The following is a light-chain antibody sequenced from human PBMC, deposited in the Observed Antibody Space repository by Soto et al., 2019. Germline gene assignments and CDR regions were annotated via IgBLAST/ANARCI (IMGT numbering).Light chain of an antibody. CDR3: ATWDASLSAWV. CDR1: SSNIGRNL. J-gene: IGLJ3*02. Sequence: QSVLPQPPSASGTPGQRVTISCSGSSSNIGRNLVYWYQQLPGTAPKLLIYKNNQRPSGVPDRFSGSKSGPSASLAISGLRSEDEADYYCATWDASLSAWVFGGGTKVTVL. V-gene: IGLV1-47*01. CDR2: KNN.